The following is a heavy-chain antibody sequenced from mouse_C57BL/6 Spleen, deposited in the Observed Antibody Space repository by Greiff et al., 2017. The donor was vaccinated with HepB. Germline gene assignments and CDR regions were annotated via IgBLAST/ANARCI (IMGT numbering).Heavy chain of an antibody. V-gene: IGHV1-81*01. CDR2: IYPRSGNT. D-gene: IGHD1-1*01. Sequence: VQLQQSGAELARPGASVKLSCKASGYTFTSYGISWVKQRTGQGLEWIGEIYPRSGNTYYNEKFKGKATLTADKSSSTAYMELRSLTSEDSAVYFCARGATVVEAYWGQGTLVTVSA. CDR1: GYTFTSYG. J-gene: IGHJ3*01. CDR3: ARGATVVEAY.